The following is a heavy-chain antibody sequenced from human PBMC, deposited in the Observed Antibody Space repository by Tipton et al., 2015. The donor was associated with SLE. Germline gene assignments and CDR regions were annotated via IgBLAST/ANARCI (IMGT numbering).Heavy chain of an antibody. V-gene: IGHV5-51*01. CDR1: GYTFSSHW. D-gene: IGHD5-24*01. Sequence: QSGAEVKKPGESLKISCKDSGYTFSSHWIGWVRQMPGKGLEWMGMIYPGDSDTRYSPSFEGQVTLSADKSISTAYLQWSSLKASDSAMYYCATSSLGDGYIYDYWGQGTLVTVSS. J-gene: IGHJ4*02. CDR2: IYPGDSDT. CDR3: ATSSLGDGYIYDY.